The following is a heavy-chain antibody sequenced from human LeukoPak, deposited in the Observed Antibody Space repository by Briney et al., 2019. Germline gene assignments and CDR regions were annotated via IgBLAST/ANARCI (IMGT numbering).Heavy chain of an antibody. CDR2: ISWDGGST. CDR1: GFTFDDYA. Sequence: GGSLRLSCAASGFTFDDYAMHWVRQAPGKGLEWVSLISWDGGSTYYADSVKGRFTISRDNSKNSLYLQMNSLRAEDTALYYCAKDGGGYYYYYMDVWGKGTTVTVSS. J-gene: IGHJ6*03. CDR3: AKDGGGYYYYYMDV. D-gene: IGHD3-10*01. V-gene: IGHV3-43D*03.